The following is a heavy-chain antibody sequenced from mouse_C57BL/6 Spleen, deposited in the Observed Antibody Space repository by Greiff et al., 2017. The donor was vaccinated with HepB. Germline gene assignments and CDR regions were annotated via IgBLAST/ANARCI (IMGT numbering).Heavy chain of an antibody. J-gene: IGHJ2*01. CDR2: ISYDGSN. CDR3: ARGYYGKLGYFDY. Sequence: EVKLQESGPGLVKPSQSLSLTCSVTGYSITSGYYWNWIRQFPGNKLEWMGYISYDGSNNYNPSLKNRISITRDTSKNQFFLKLNSVTTEDTATYYCARGYYGKLGYFDYWGQGTTLTVSS. D-gene: IGHD1-1*01. CDR1: GYSITSGYY. V-gene: IGHV3-6*01.